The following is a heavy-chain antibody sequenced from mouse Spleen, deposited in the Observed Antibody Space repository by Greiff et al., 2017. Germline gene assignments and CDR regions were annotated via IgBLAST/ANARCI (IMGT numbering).Heavy chain of an antibody. J-gene: IGHJ2*01. V-gene: IGHV5-9-3*01. CDR3: ARLNDGYYFDY. D-gene: IGHD2-3*01. CDR2: ISSGGSYT. Sequence: EVQRVESGGGLVKPGGSLKLSCAASGFTFSSYAMSWVRQTPEKRLEWVATISSGGSYTYYPDSVKGRFTISRDNAKNTLYLQMSSLRSEDTAMYYCARLNDGYYFDYWGQGTTLTVSS. CDR1: GFTFSSYA.